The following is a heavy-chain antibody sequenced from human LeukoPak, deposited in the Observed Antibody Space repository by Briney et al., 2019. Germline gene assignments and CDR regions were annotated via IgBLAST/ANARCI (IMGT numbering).Heavy chain of an antibody. Sequence: TGGSLRLSCAASGLTFSDYSMTCVRQAPGKGLFWVSGISAGGGSTYYADSVKGRFTISRDNAKNSLYLQMNSLRAEDTAVYYCARGTIAAAGYYYFDYWGQGTQVTVSS. V-gene: IGHV3-23*01. CDR3: ARGTIAAAGYYYFDY. CDR1: GLTFSDYS. D-gene: IGHD6-13*01. CDR2: ISAGGGST. J-gene: IGHJ4*02.